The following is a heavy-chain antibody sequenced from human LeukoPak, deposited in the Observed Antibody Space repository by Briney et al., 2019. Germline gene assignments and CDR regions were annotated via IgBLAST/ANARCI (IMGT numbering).Heavy chain of an antibody. J-gene: IGHJ4*02. CDR3: ARDIYYDSSGYYGSVY. Sequence: PGGSLTLSCAASGFTFSSYWMHWVRQAPGKGLEWVSYISSSSSTIYYADSVKGRFTISRDNAKNSLYLQMNSLRAEDTAVYYCARDIYYDSSGYYGSVYWGQGTLVTVSS. CDR2: ISSSSSTI. V-gene: IGHV3-48*04. D-gene: IGHD3-22*01. CDR1: GFTFSSYW.